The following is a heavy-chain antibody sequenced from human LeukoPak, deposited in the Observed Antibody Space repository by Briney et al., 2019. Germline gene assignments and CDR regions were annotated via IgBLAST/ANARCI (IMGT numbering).Heavy chain of an antibody. J-gene: IGHJ4*02. CDR3: ARHYDSNSYGPGY. CDR1: GFTFSSYA. V-gene: IGHV3-21*01. CDR2: ISSSSSYI. Sequence: PGRSLRLSCAASGFTFSSYAMHWVRQAPGKGLEWVSSISSSSSYIYYADSVKGRFTTSRDNAKNSLYLQMNSLRAEDTAVYYCARHYDSNSYGPGYWGQGTLVTVSS. D-gene: IGHD3-22*01.